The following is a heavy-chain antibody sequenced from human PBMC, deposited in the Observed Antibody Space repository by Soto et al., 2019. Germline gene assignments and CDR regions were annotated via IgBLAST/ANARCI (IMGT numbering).Heavy chain of an antibody. CDR1: GGTFSSYA. CDR3: ARDHKYSSGRSCSAGLDY. D-gene: IGHD2-15*01. J-gene: IGHJ4*02. CDR2: IIPIFGTA. V-gene: IGHV1-69*13. Sequence: SVKVSCKASGGTFSSYAMSWVRQAPGQGLEWMGGIIPIFGTANYAQKFQGRVTITADETTSTAYMERSSLRSEDTAVYYCARDHKYSSGRSCSAGLDYSAQRTLVTVSS.